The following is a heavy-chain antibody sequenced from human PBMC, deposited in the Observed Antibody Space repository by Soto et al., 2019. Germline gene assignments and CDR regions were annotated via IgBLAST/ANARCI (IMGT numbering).Heavy chain of an antibody. CDR3: AGDLYSGSYGSGF. J-gene: IGHJ4*02. CDR2: IRQDGSTR. Sequence: EVQLVESGGDLVQPGGSLRLSCTASGFTLSNYWMCWVRQAPGKGLEWVANIRQDGSTRNYVESVKGRFIISRDDAKNSLYLQMNNLRGEDTAVYYCAGDLYSGSYGSGFWGQGTLVTVSS. V-gene: IGHV3-7*04. D-gene: IGHD1-26*01. CDR1: GFTLSNYW.